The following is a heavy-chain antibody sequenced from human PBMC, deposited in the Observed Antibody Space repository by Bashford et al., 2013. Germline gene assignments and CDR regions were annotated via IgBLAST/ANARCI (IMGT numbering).Heavy chain of an antibody. J-gene: IGHJ5*02. CDR1: GGSISSSSFL. Sequence: SETLSLTCAVSGGSISSSSFLRGGWIPPRPPRGKGLEVDWEYPLQWGPPTTIRPSTVRVTISVDLSKNHFSLKMSSLTAADTAVYYCARHREGDPHNWFDPLGPGEPWSPS. CDR2: PLQWGPP. CDR3: ARHREGDPHNWFDP. V-gene: IGHV4-39*01. D-gene: IGHD1-26*01.